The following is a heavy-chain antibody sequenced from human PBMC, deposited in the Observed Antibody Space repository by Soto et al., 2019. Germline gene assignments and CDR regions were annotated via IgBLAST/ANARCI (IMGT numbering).Heavy chain of an antibody. J-gene: IGHJ6*02. Sequence: QVQLVQSGAEVKKPGSSVKVSCKASGGTFSSYAISWVRQAPGQGLEWMGGIIPIFGTANYAQKFQGRVTVTADDSTRTAHIERTSLRSEDTAVYYGATPRRDYYGHYYPGGRDVWGQGPTVTVSS. CDR2: IIPIFGTA. V-gene: IGHV1-69*12. CDR3: ATPRRDYYGHYYPGGRDV. D-gene: IGHD1-26*01. CDR1: GGTFSSYA.